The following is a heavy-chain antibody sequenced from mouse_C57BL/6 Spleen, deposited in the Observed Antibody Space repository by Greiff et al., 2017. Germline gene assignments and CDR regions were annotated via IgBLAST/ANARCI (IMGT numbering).Heavy chain of an antibody. J-gene: IGHJ1*03. Sequence: QVQLQQSGPELVKPGASVKISCKASGYAFSSSWMNWVKQRPGKGLEWIGRIYPGDGDTNYNGKFKGKATLTADESASTAYMQLSILTSEDSAVDFCARGYGSSYEYFDVWGTGTTVTVSS. V-gene: IGHV1-82*01. CDR2: IYPGDGDT. CDR3: ARGYGSSYEYFDV. D-gene: IGHD1-1*01. CDR1: GYAFSSSW.